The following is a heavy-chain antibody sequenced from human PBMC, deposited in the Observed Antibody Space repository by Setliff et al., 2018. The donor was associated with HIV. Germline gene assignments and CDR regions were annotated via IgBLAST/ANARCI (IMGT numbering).Heavy chain of an antibody. V-gene: IGHV3-21*01. D-gene: IGHD1-7*01. CDR3: AKVALELKGDFCYMSV. CDR2: ISSGGSFI. J-gene: IGHJ6*04. CDR1: GFTFDDYS. Sequence: GGSLRLSCAASGFTFDDYSMNWVRQPPGKGLEWVSCISSGGSFIYYADSVKGRFSISRDNPKNTVYLQMNSLRAEDTAVYYCAKVALELKGDFCYMSVWGKGTTVTVSS.